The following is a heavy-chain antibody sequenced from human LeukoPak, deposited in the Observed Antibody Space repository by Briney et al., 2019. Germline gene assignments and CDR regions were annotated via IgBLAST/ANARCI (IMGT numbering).Heavy chain of an antibody. J-gene: IGHJ4*02. Sequence: ASVKVSCKASGGTFSSYAISWVRQAPGQGLEWMGGVIPIFGTANYAQKFQGRVTITADESTSTAYMELSSLRSEDTAVYYCARDLAGYCSGGSCYSNGDYWGQGTLVTVSS. CDR3: ARDLAGYCSGGSCYSNGDY. D-gene: IGHD2-15*01. CDR2: VIPIFGTA. V-gene: IGHV1-69*13. CDR1: GGTFSSYA.